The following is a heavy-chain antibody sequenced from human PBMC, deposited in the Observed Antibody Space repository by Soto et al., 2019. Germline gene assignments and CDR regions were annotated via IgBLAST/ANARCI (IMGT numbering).Heavy chain of an antibody. CDR1: GGTFSSYA. V-gene: IGHV1-69*01. CDR3: ACRAGDTAMVLYYYYGMDV. D-gene: IGHD5-18*01. Sequence: QVQLVQSGAEVKKPGSSVKVSCKASGGTFSSYAISWVRQAPGQGLEWMGGIIPIFGTANYAQKFQGRVTITADESTSTAYMELSSLRSEDTAVYDCACRAGDTAMVLYYYYGMDVWGQGTTVTVSS. CDR2: IIPIFGTA. J-gene: IGHJ6*02.